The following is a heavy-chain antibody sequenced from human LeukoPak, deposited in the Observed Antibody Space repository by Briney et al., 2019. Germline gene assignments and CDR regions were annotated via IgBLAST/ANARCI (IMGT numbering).Heavy chain of an antibody. CDR1: GGSISSGGYY. V-gene: IGHV4-31*03. CDR2: IYYSGST. D-gene: IGHD2-15*01. Sequence: SQTLSLTCTVSGGSISSGGYYWSWIRQHPGKGLEWIGYIYYSGSTYCNPSLKSRVTISVDTSKNQFSLKLSSVTAADTAVYYCARDSHYCSGGSYWYNWFDPWGQGTLVTVSS. CDR3: ARDSHYCSGGSYWYNWFDP. J-gene: IGHJ5*02.